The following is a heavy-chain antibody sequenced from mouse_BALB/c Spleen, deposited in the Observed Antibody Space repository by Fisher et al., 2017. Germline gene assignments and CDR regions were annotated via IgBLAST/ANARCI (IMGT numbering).Heavy chain of an antibody. Sequence: KFKGKATLTADKSSSTAYMQLSSLTSEDSAVYYCAFYDYGFYAMDYWGQGTSVTVSS. V-gene: IGHV1-4*01. CDR3: AFYDYGFYAMDY. J-gene: IGHJ4*01. D-gene: IGHD2-4*01.